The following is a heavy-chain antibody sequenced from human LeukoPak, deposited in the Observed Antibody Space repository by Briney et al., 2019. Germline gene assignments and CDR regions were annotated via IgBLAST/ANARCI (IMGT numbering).Heavy chain of an antibody. D-gene: IGHD4-11*01. CDR3: ARHDDYSRAFDI. CDR2: IYNSGST. J-gene: IGHJ3*02. CDR1: GDSISSYY. Sequence: SETLSLTCTVSGDSISSYYWSWVRQPPGKGLEWIGYIYNSGSTDYNPSLKSRVTISVDTSKNQFSLKLSSVTAADTAVYYCARHDDYSRAFDIWGQGTMVTVSS. V-gene: IGHV4-59*08.